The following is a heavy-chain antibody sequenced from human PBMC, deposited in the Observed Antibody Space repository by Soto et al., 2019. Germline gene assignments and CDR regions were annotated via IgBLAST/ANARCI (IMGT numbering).Heavy chain of an antibody. CDR1: GYTFTSYD. Sequence: ASVKVSCKASGYTFTSYDINWVQQATGQGLEWMGWMNPNSGNTGYAQKFQGRVTMTRNTSISTAYMELSSLRSEDTAVYYCASPGGSSVAYDAFDSWGQGTMVTVSS. J-gene: IGHJ3*02. D-gene: IGHD6-6*01. CDR2: MNPNSGNT. CDR3: ASPGGSSVAYDAFDS. V-gene: IGHV1-8*01.